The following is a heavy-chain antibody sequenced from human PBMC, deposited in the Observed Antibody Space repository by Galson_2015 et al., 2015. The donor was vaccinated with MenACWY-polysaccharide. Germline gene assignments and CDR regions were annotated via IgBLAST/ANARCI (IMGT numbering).Heavy chain of an antibody. CDR1: AFTFSDYW. D-gene: IGHD1-26*01. J-gene: IGHJ4*02. CDR3: ARVEKYSGSYYILH. Sequence: LRLSCAASAFTFSDYWMSWVRQPPGKGLEWIASIFHSGTTYYNPSLKSRVTISVDTSKNQFSLKLSSVTAADTGVYYCARVEKYSGSYYILHWGQGTLVTVSS. CDR2: IFHSGTT. V-gene: IGHV4-38-2*01.